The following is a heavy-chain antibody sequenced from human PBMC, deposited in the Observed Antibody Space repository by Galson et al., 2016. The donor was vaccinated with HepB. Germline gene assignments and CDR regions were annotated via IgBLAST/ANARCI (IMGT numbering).Heavy chain of an antibody. CDR3: VKDRASRLSSSGWLVYDAFDL. J-gene: IGHJ3*01. Sequence: SLRLSCAASGFTFSGYEMAWVRQTPAKGLEWVSTVGGGGGNTHYADSVKGRFTISRDNSKNTLYLQMNSLKVEDTAVYFCVKDRASRLSSSGWLVYDAFDLWGHGTTVIVSS. CDR2: VGGGGGNT. CDR1: GFTFSGYE. V-gene: IGHV3-23*01. D-gene: IGHD6-19*01.